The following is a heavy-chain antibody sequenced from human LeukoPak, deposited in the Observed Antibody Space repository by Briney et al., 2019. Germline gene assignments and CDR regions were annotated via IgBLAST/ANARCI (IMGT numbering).Heavy chain of an antibody. CDR3: AKDFRYGSSWYGPYFDY. J-gene: IGHJ4*02. CDR1: GFTFDDYA. V-gene: IGHV3-9*01. Sequence: PGGSLRLSCAASGFTFDDYAMHWVRQAPGKGLEWVSGISWNSGSIGYADSVKGRFTISRDNAKNSLYLQMNSLRAEDTALYYCAKDFRYGSSWYGPYFDYWGQGTLVTVSS. D-gene: IGHD6-13*01. CDR2: ISWNSGSI.